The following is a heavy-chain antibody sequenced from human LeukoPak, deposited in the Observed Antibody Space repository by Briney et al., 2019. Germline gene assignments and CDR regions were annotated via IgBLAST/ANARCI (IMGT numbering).Heavy chain of an antibody. CDR1: GFTFSSYG. J-gene: IGHJ6*04. Sequence: PGRSLRLSCAASGFTFSSYGMHWVRQAPGKGLEWVAVISYDGSNKYYADSVKGRFTISRDNSKNTLHLQMNSLRAEDTAVYYCAKAPRYCSSTSCPSYYYYGMDVWGKGTTVTVSS. V-gene: IGHV3-30*18. CDR3: AKAPRYCSSTSCPSYYYYGMDV. CDR2: ISYDGSNK. D-gene: IGHD2-2*01.